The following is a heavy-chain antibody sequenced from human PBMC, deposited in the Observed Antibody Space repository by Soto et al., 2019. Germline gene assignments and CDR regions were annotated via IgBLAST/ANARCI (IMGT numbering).Heavy chain of an antibody. Sequence: QVQLVQSGAEVKKPGASVKVSCKASGYTFTSYGISWVRQAPGQGLEWMGWISAYNGNTNYAQKLQGRGTMTTDTSTSTAYMELRGLRSYDTYVYYCARDPFTIFVLVTHRLYYYGMDVWGQGTTVTVSS. V-gene: IGHV1-18*01. D-gene: IGHD3-3*01. CDR3: ARDPFTIFVLVTHRLYYYGMDV. CDR2: ISAYNGNT. CDR1: GYTFTSYG. J-gene: IGHJ6*02.